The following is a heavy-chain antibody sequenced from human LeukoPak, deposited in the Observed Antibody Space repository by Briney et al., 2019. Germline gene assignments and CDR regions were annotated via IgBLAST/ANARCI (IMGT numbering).Heavy chain of an antibody. CDR1: GVSICRISYY. CDR3: ARMDDVYYYGSRTISPGWVDP. V-gene: IGHV4-39*07. J-gene: IGHJ5*02. Sequence: PSETLSLTCTVSGVSICRISYYWGWIRQSPGKGLEWIGSIYHSGSTYYNPSLKSRLTISVDTSTKQFSLRLTSVTAADTAVYYCARMDDVYYYGSRTISPGWVDPWGQGPQVTVSS. D-gene: IGHD3-10*01. CDR2: IYHSGST.